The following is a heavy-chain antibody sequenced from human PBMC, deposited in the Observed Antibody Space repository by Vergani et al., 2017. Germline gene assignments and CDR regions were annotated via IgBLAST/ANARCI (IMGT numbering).Heavy chain of an antibody. V-gene: IGHV1-58*02. D-gene: IGHD3-10*01. CDR2: IVVGSGNT. CDR3: AAAILSESYYWDAFDI. CDR1: GFTFTSSA. J-gene: IGHJ3*02. Sequence: QMQLVQSGPEVKKPGTSVKVSCKASGFTFTSSAMQWVRQARGQRLEWIGWIVVGSGNTNYAQKFQERVTITRDMSTSTAYMELSSLRSEDTAVYYCAAAILSESYYWDAFDIWGQGTMVTVSS.